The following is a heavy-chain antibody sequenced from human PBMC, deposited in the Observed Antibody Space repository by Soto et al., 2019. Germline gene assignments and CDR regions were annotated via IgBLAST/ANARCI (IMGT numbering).Heavy chain of an antibody. CDR1: GFDFSSHD. Sequence: PGGSLRLSCAASGFDFSSHDMNWVRRAPGKGLEWIAYINRRGVTHYADSVEGRFSISRDNAQNALFLQMLRLRDDDTAVYYCARDAAEINSYYIDFWGQGVLVTSPQ. J-gene: IGHJ4*02. V-gene: IGHV3-48*03. CDR2: INRRGVT. CDR3: ARDAAEINSYYIDF. D-gene: IGHD3-16*01.